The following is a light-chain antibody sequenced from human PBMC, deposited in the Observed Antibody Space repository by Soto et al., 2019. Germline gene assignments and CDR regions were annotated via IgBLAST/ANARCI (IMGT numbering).Light chain of an antibody. Sequence: DIQLTQSPSFLSASVGDRVTITCRASQGISSYLAWYQQKPGKAPNLLIYAASTLQSGVPSRFRGSGSGTEFTLTISSLQPEDVATYYCQQSNSYPYTFGKGTKLEIK. V-gene: IGKV1-9*01. CDR2: AAS. J-gene: IGKJ2*01. CDR3: QQSNSYPYT. CDR1: QGISSY.